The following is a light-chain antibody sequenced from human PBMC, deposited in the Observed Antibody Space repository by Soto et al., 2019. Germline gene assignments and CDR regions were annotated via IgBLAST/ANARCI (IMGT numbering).Light chain of an antibody. CDR3: QQYENLPT. CDR2: DAS. CDR1: QSISSW. V-gene: IGKV1-33*01. J-gene: IGKJ5*01. Sequence: DIQMTQSPSTLSGSVGDRGTITCRASQSISSWLAWYQQKPGRAPKLLIYDASNLEAGVPSRFRGSGSGTDFTFTISRLQPEDIATYYCQQYENLPTFGQGTRLEIK.